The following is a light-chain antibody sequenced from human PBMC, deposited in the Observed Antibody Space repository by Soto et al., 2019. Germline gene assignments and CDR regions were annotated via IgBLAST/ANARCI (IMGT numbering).Light chain of an antibody. CDR2: AAS. V-gene: IGKV3D-7*01. Sequence: SQSPGTMSLSPGERVTLSCRASQSVTSSYIAWYQQKPGQAPRLLIYAASTRATGVPARFSGSGSGTEFTLTISSLQSEDFATYYCQQSYSTPWTFGQGTKVDNK. CDR3: QQSYSTPWT. J-gene: IGKJ1*01. CDR1: QSVTSSY.